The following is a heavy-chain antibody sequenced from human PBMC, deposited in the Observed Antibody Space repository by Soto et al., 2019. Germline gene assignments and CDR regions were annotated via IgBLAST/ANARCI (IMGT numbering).Heavy chain of an antibody. CDR3: ASGRYGGYSYGMDV. D-gene: IGHD3-16*01. CDR2: IIPILGIA. J-gene: IGHJ6*02. CDR1: GGTFSSYT. Sequence: QVQLVQSGAEVKKPGSSVKVSCKASGGTFSSYTISWVRQAPGQGLEWMGRIIPILGIANYAQKFQGRVTITADKSTSTAYMELCSLRSEDTAVYYCASGRYGGYSYGMDVWGQGTTVTVSS. V-gene: IGHV1-69*02.